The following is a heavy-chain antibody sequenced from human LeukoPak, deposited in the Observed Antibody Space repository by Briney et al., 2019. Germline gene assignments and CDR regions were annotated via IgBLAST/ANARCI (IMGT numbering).Heavy chain of an antibody. J-gene: IGHJ6*02. D-gene: IGHD6-6*01. CDR2: MYTSGST. CDR3: AREGQLVALNYYYYYTMDV. Sequence: SQTLSLTCTVSGGSINSGTYYWTWIRQPAGKGLEWVVRMYTSGSTNYNPSLKGRVTMSVDTSKNQFSLKLSSVTAADTAVYYCAREGQLVALNYYYYYTMDVWGQGTTVTVSS. CDR1: GGSINSGTYY. V-gene: IGHV4-61*02.